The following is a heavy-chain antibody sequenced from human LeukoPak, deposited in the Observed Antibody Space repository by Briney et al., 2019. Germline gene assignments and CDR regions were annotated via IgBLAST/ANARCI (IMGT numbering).Heavy chain of an antibody. CDR2: IYYSGST. V-gene: IGHV4-39*07. CDR1: GGSISSSSYY. D-gene: IGHD3-10*01. CDR3: ARVMFPDYSLDY. Sequence: ASETMSLTCTVSGGSISSSSYYWGWIRQPPGKGLEWIGSIYYSGSTYYNPSLKSRVTISVDTSKNQFSLKLSSVTAADTAVYYCARVMFPDYSLDYWGQGTLVTVSS. J-gene: IGHJ4*02.